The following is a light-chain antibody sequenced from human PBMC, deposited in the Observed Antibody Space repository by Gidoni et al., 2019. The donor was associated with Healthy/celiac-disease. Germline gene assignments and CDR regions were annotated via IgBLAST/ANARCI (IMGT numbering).Light chain of an antibody. V-gene: IGKV3-11*01. J-gene: IGKJ4*01. CDR2: DAS. Sequence: EIVLTQSPATLSLSPGERATLSCRASQSVSSYLAWYQQKPGQAPRLLIYDASNRATGIPARFSGSGSGTDFTLTISSLEPEDVAVYYCQQRSNWPRTFXGXTKVEIK. CDR3: QQRSNWPRT. CDR1: QSVSSY.